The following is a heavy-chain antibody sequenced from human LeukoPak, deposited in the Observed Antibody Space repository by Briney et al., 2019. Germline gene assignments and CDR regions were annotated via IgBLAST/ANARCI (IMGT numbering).Heavy chain of an antibody. J-gene: IGHJ4*02. CDR2: IQSKTDGGTT. Sequence: GGSLRLSCAASGFTFSSTWMNWVRQAPGEGLEWVGRIQSKTDGGTTEYAAPVKGRFTISRDDSKTTLYLQMNSLKTEDTAVYYCATLTVRGVINIWGQGTLVTVSS. CDR3: ATLTVRGVINI. V-gene: IGHV3-15*01. CDR1: GFTFSSTW. D-gene: IGHD3-10*01.